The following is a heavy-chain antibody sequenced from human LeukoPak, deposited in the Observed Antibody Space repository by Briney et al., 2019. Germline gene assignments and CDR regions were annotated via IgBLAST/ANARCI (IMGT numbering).Heavy chain of an antibody. V-gene: IGHV5-51*01. Sequence: GEALKISCKGSGYSFTSYWIGWVRQVPGKGLEWMGIIYPGDSDTRYSPSFQGQVTISADKSISTAYLQWSSLKASDTAMYYCARRGIFEMATRQAFDYWGQGTLVTASS. CDR3: ARRGIFEMATRQAFDY. CDR2: IYPGDSDT. J-gene: IGHJ4*02. D-gene: IGHD5-24*01. CDR1: GYSFTSYW.